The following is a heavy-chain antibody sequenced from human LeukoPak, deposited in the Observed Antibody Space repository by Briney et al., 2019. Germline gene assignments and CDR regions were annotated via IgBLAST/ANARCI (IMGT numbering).Heavy chain of an antibody. D-gene: IGHD3-10*01. CDR2: INPNSGDT. CDR3: ARDYYYGSGTYYNVPTFDY. J-gene: IGHJ4*02. CDR1: GYTFKAYY. V-gene: IGHV1-2*02. Sequence: ASVKVSCKASGYTFKAYYMHWVRQAPGQGLEWMGWINPNSGDTNFAQKFQGRVTMTRDTSISTAYMELSRLTSDDAAMYFCARDYYYGSGTYYNVPTFDYWGQGTLVTVSS.